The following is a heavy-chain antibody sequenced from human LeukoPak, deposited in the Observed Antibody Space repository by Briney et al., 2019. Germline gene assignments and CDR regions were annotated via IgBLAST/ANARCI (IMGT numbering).Heavy chain of an antibody. D-gene: IGHD5-12*01. CDR2: INHSGST. J-gene: IGHJ4*02. Sequence: SETLSLTCAVYGGSFSGYYWSWIRQPPGKGLEWIGEINHSGSTNYDPSLKSRVTISVDTSKNQFSLKLSSVTAADTAVYYCASGVATTIDYWGQGTLVTVSS. CDR1: GGSFSGYY. V-gene: IGHV4-34*01. CDR3: ASGVATTIDY.